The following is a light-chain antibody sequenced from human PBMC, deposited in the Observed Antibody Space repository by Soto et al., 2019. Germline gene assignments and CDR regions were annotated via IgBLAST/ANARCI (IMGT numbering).Light chain of an antibody. V-gene: IGLV2-14*01. J-gene: IGLJ1*01. CDR2: EVS. Sequence: QSVLTQPASVSGSPGQSSTISCTGTSSDVGAYNYVSWYQQHPGKVPKLMIYEVSNRPSGVSHRFSGSQSGNTASLTISGLQAEDEADYYCSSYTSSSPYVFGTGTKVTVL. CDR1: SSDVGAYNY. CDR3: SSYTSSSPYV.